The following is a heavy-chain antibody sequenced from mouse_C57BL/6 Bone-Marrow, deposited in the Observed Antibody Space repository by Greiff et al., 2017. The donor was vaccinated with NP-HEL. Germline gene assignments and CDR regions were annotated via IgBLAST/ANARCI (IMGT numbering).Heavy chain of an antibody. CDR2: IRNKANGYTT. CDR1: GFTFTDYY. J-gene: IGHJ3*01. Sequence: EVQVVESGGGLVQPGGSLSLSCAASGFTFTDYYMSWVRQPPGKALEWLGFIRNKANGYTTEYSASVKGRFTISRDNSQSILYLQMNALRAEDSATYYCARSLGFAYWGQGTLVTVSA. V-gene: IGHV7-3*01. CDR3: ARSLGFAY.